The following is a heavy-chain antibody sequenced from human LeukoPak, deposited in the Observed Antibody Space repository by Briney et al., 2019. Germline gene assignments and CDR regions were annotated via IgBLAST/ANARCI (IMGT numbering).Heavy chain of an antibody. CDR3: AKFACTSTNCYSNF. Sequence: GGSLRLSXAASGFTSSTYAMSWVRQAPGKGLEWVSRISGTDDATYYAESVKGRFTISRDNSKNTLLLQMNSLRVEDAAVYYCAKFACTSTNCYSNFWGQGTLVTVSS. CDR1: GFTSSTYA. J-gene: IGHJ1*01. D-gene: IGHD2-2*02. CDR2: ISGTDDAT. V-gene: IGHV3-23*01.